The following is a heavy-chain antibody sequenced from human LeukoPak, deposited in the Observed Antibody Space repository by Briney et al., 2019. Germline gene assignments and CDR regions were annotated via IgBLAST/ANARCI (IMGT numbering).Heavy chain of an antibody. CDR1: GFTFSSYG. CDR3: AKGDDGYNYDC. J-gene: IGHJ4*02. D-gene: IGHD5-24*01. V-gene: IGHV3-30*18. CDR2: ISYDGSNK. Sequence: GGSLRLSCAASGFTFSSYGMHWVRQAPGKGLEWVAVISYDGSNKYYADSVKGRFTISRDNSKNTLYLQMNSLRAEDTAVYYCAKGDDGYNYDCWGQGTLVTVSS.